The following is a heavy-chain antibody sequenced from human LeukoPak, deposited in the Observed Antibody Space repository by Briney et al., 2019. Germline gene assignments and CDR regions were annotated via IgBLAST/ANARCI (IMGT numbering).Heavy chain of an antibody. CDR3: ARDWSGIYDP. CDR2: ISSSGSTI. V-gene: IGHV3-48*04. Sequence: GGSLRLSCAASGLSFNTYSMNWVRQAPGKGLEWVSYISSSGSTIYYADSVKGRFTISRDNAKNSLYLQMNSLRAEDTAVYYCARDWSGIYDPWGQGTLVTVSS. D-gene: IGHD3-3*01. J-gene: IGHJ5*02. CDR1: GLSFNTYS.